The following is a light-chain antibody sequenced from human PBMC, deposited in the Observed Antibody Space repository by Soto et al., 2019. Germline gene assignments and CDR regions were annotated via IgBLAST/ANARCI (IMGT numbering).Light chain of an antibody. Sequence: SVLTQPASLSGSPWQSITLSCTGTNRDVGGYNYVSWYQQHPGKAPKLMIYDVSNRPSGVSNRFSGSKSGNTASLTISGLQAEDEADYYCSSYTSSSTVVFGGGTKVTVL. CDR2: DVS. J-gene: IGLJ2*01. CDR3: SSYTSSSTVV. CDR1: NRDVGGYNY. V-gene: IGLV2-14*01.